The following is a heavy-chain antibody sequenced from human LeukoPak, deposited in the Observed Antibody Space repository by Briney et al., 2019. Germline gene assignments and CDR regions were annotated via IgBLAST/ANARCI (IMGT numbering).Heavy chain of an antibody. V-gene: IGHV3-74*01. CDR1: GFTFSAYW. CDR3: AREILEPGKTHEY. J-gene: IGHJ4*02. D-gene: IGHD1-1*01. CDR2: INNDGTAT. Sequence: GGSLRLSCAASGFTFSAYWMHWVRQVPGKVLVWVSRINNDGTATFFADSVKGRFTISRDNAKNTLYLQMDSLRAEDTAMYYCAREILEPGKTHEYWGQGTLVTVSS.